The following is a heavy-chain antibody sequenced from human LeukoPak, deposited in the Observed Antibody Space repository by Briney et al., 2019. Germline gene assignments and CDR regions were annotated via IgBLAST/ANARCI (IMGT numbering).Heavy chain of an antibody. CDR3: ARKNYGSNRWFDP. J-gene: IGHJ5*02. D-gene: IGHD4/OR15-4a*01. V-gene: IGHV1-8*01. Sequence: GASVKVSCKASVYTFTSYDINWVRQATGQGLEWMGWMNPNSGNTGYAQKFRGRVTMTRNTSISTAYMELHSLRSEDTAVYYCARKNYGSNRWFDPWGQGTLVTVSS. CDR1: VYTFTSYD. CDR2: MNPNSGNT.